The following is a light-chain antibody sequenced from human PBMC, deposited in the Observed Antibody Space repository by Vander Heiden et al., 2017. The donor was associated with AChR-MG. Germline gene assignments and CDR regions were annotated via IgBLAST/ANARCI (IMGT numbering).Light chain of an antibody. J-gene: IGLJ2*01. CDR2: NNV. V-gene: IGLV1-40*01. CDR3: QSDDGSINVV. CDR1: SSNLGAGHD. Sequence: QSVLTQPPSLPGAPGPMVTISCTGSSSNLGAGHDFHGLRQHQKQTPKLLIANNVDRPPGVTARFSGSKSGTSASLTITGRQDEDEADYYCQSDDGSINVVFGGGTKVTVL.